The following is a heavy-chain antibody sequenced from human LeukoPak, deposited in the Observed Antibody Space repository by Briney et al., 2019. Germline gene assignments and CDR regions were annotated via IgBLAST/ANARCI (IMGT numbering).Heavy chain of an antibody. V-gene: IGHV4-39*07. CDR3: AERGVGPTTDAFDI. CDR2: FYFSCSS. J-gene: IGHJ3*02. D-gene: IGHD1-26*01. Sequence: PSETLSLTCSVSGGSVSSSNFYWGWVRQAPGKGLEWIGSFYFSCSSFHNPSLKSRVLMSGDKSKNHLSLKLRSVTAADTAVYYCAERGVGPTTDAFDIWGRGTMVTVSS. CDR1: GGSVSSSNFY.